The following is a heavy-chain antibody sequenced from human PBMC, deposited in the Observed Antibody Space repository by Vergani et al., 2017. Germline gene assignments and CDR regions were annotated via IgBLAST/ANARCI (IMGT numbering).Heavy chain of an antibody. CDR3: ARGSCLGGSCYKPLFDY. CDR2: IQTSGRT. V-gene: IGHV4-61*02. CDR1: GGSINSHNYY. Sequence: VQLQESGPGLVKPSQTLSLTCTVPGGSINSHNYYWSWIRQPAGRGLEWIGRIQTSGRTNYNPPLKSLVTMSEDTPKNQFSLNLTSVTAADTAVYFCARGSCLGGSCYKPLFDYWGQGILVTVSS. D-gene: IGHD2-15*01. J-gene: IGHJ4*02.